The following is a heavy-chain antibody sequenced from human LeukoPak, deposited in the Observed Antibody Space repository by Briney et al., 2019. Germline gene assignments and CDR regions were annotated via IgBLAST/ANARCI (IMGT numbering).Heavy chain of an antibody. CDR1: GFTFSSYA. V-gene: IGHV3-23*01. D-gene: IGHD2-2*01. Sequence: AGGSLRLSCAASGFTFSSYAMSWVRQAPGKGLEWVSAISGSGGSTYYADSVKGRFTISRDNSKNTLYLQMNSLRAEDTAVYYCAKAEDIVVVPAAQYFDYWGQGTLVTVSS. CDR2: ISGSGGST. J-gene: IGHJ4*02. CDR3: AKAEDIVVVPAAQYFDY.